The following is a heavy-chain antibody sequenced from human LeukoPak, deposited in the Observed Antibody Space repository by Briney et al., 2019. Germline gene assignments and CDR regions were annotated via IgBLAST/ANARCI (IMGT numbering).Heavy chain of an antibody. V-gene: IGHV1-18*01. CDR3: ARDAYPYYDFWSGYYGYYYYYMDV. D-gene: IGHD3-3*01. CDR1: GYTFTSYG. CDR2: ISAYNGNT. Sequence: ASVKVSCKASGYTFTSYGISWVRQAPGQGLEWMGWISAYNGNTNYAQKLQGRVTMTTDTSTSTAYMELRSLRSDDTAVYYCARDAYPYYDFWSGYYGYYYYYMDVWGKGTTVTVSS. J-gene: IGHJ6*03.